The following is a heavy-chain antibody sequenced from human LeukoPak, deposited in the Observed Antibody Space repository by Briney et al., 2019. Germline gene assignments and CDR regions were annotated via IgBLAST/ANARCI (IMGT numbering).Heavy chain of an antibody. Sequence: GGSLRLSCAASGFTFSSYGMHWVRQAPGKGLEWVAVIWYDGSNKYYADSVKGRFTISRDNSKNTLYLQMNSLRAEDTAVYYCARDKNPYYYYGMDVWAKGPRSPSP. CDR2: IWYDGSNK. CDR3: ARDKNPYYYYGMDV. CDR1: GFTFSSYG. J-gene: IGHJ6*02. V-gene: IGHV3-33*01.